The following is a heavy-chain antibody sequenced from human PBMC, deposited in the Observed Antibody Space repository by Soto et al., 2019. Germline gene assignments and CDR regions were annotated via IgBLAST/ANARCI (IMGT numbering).Heavy chain of an antibody. CDR3: ARGDCVCETCYSLAGYFYCYMDV. D-gene: IGHD2-15*01. CDR1: GFTFSNYW. V-gene: IGHV3-74*01. CDR2: INSDGSVS. Sequence: EVQLVESGGGLVQPGGSLRLSCAASGFTFSNYWMYWVRQAPGKGLVWVSRINSDGSVSSYADSVKGRLTISRDNVKNTLYLQMDSLRAEDTAVYYCARGDCVCETCYSLAGYFYCYMDVWGEGTTVTVFS. J-gene: IGHJ6*03.